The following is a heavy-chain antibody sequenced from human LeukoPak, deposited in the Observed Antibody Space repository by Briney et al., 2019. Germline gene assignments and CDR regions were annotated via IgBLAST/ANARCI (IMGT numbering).Heavy chain of an antibody. CDR1: GFTFSSYA. V-gene: IGHV3-23*01. J-gene: IGHJ4*02. D-gene: IGHD3-9*01. CDR2: ISGSGGST. Sequence: PGGSLRLSCAASGFTFSSYAMSWVRQAPGKGLEWVSAISGSGGSTYYADSVKGRFTISRDNSKNTLYLQMNSLRAEDTAVYYCARDALRYFDWSPKAPFDYWGQGTLVTVSS. CDR3: ARDALRYFDWSPKAPFDY.